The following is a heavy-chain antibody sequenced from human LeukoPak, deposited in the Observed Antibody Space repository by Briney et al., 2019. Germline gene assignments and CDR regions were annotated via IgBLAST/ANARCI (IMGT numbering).Heavy chain of an antibody. CDR3: ASGAPVREQAFDY. Sequence: ASVKVSCKASGYTFTSYYMHWVGQAPGQGLEWMGIINPSGGSTSYAQKFQGRVTMTRDTSTSTVYMELSSLRSEDTAGYYCASGAPVREQAFDYWGQGTLVTVSS. J-gene: IGHJ4*02. CDR2: INPSGGST. D-gene: IGHD1/OR15-1a*01. CDR1: GYTFTSYY. V-gene: IGHV1-46*01.